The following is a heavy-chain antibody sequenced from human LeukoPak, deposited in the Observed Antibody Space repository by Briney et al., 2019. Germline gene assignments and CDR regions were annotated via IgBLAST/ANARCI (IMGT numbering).Heavy chain of an antibody. J-gene: IGHJ4*02. CDR3: AREELQAGYFDY. CDR2: IDWDDDK. D-gene: IGHD1-26*01. V-gene: IGHV2-70*11. Sequence: SGPTLVNPTQTLTLACTFSGFSLSTSGMCVSWIRRPPGKALEWLARIDWDDDKYYSTSLKTRLTISKDTSKNQVVLTMTNMDPVDTATYYCAREELQAGYFDYWGQGTLVTVSS. CDR1: GFSLSTSGMC.